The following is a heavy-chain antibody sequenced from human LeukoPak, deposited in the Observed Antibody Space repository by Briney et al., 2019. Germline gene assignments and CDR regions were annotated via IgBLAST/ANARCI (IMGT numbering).Heavy chain of an antibody. CDR1: GFTFNSYG. CDR2: ISGSGGST. Sequence: GRSLRLSCAASGFTFNSYGMHWVRQAPGKGLEWVSAISGSGGSTYYADSVKGRFTISRDNSKNTLYLQMNSLRAEDTAVYYCAGEGIRIVGATNPFDYWGQGTLVTVSS. V-gene: IGHV3-23*01. D-gene: IGHD1-26*01. CDR3: AGEGIRIVGATNPFDY. J-gene: IGHJ4*02.